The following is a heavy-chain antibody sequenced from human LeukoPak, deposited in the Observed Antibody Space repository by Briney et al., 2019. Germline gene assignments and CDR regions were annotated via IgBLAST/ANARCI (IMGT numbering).Heavy chain of an antibody. Sequence: GGSLRLSCAASGFTFSNYGMIWLRQAPGKGLEWVSAISGSGGTRNYADSVKGRFTISRDKSQNTLYLQMSSLRAEDTAVYYCAKIISPPWGGIDHWGQGTLVTVTS. V-gene: IGHV3-23*01. CDR3: AKIISPPWGGIDH. CDR2: ISGSGGTR. J-gene: IGHJ4*02. CDR1: GFTFSNYG. D-gene: IGHD3-16*01.